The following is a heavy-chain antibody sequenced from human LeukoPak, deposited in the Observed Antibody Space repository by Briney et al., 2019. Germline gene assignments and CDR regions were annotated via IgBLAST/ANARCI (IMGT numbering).Heavy chain of an antibody. CDR2: IYYGGSS. CDR3: ASHYGGDSGHFDY. V-gene: IGHV4-39*02. Sequence: SETLSLTCTVSGGSISSSSYYWGWIRQPPGKGLEWIGSIYYGGSSYYTPSLKSRVTMSVDTSKNPFSLKLSSVTAADTAVYYCASHYGGDSGHFDYWGQGTLVTVSS. CDR1: GGSISSSSYY. D-gene: IGHD4-23*01. J-gene: IGHJ4*02.